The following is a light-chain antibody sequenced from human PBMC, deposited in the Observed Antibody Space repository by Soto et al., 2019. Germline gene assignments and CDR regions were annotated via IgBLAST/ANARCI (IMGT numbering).Light chain of an antibody. CDR1: SGHSNYA. CDR2: LNSDGSH. Sequence: QLVLTQSPSASASLGASVKLTCTLSSGHSNYAIAWHQHQSEKGPRYLMNLNSDGSHSKGDGTPDRFSGSSSGAERYLTISSLQSEDEADYYCQNWGSGIVVFGGGTKVTVL. V-gene: IGLV4-69*01. CDR3: QNWGSGIVV. J-gene: IGLJ2*01.